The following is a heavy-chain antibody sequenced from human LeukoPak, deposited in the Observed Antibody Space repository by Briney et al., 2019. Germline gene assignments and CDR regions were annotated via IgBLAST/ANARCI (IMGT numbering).Heavy chain of an antibody. D-gene: IGHD4-11*01. CDR2: IYYSGST. CDR3: ARSEINDYMRF. J-gene: IGHJ4*02. V-gene: IGHV4-59*01. Sequence: AGTLSLTRTVSVGSLSRYYWSWIRQPPGKGLEWIGYIYYSGSTNYNPSLKSRVTISVDTSKNQFSLKLSSVTAADTAVYYCARSEINDYMRFWGQGILVTVSS. CDR1: VGSLSRYY.